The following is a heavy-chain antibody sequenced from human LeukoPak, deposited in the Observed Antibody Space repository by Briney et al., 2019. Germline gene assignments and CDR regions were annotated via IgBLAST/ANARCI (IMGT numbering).Heavy chain of an antibody. V-gene: IGHV3-7*01. CDR2: IKQDGSEK. J-gene: IGHJ4*02. CDR3: ARALAYGDYFDY. Sequence: GGSLRLSCAASGFTSSSYWMSWVRQAPGKGLEWVANIKQDGSEKYYVDSVKGRFTISRDNAKNSLYLQMNSLRAEDTAVYYCARALAYGDYFDYWGQGTLVTVSS. D-gene: IGHD4-17*01. CDR1: GFTSSSYW.